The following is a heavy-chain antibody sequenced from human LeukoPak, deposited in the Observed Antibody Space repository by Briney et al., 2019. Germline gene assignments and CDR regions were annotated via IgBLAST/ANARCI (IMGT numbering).Heavy chain of an antibody. Sequence: PGGSLRLSCAASGFIFSNYWMHWVRPAPGKGLVWVSRVNNDGSSTTYADSVKGRFTISRDNAKNTLYLQMNSLRAEDTAVYYCAKGGLRVTDYWGQGTLVTVSS. CDR1: GFIFSNYW. J-gene: IGHJ4*02. D-gene: IGHD5/OR15-5a*01. CDR2: VNNDGSST. CDR3: AKGGLRVTDY. V-gene: IGHV3-74*03.